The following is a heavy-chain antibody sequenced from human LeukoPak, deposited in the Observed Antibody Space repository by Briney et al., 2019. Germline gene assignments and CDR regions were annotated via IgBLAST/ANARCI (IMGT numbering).Heavy chain of an antibody. Sequence: ASVKVSCKASGYTFTSYGISWVRQAPGQGLEWMGWINVYNGNTHYAQKVQGRVTMTTDTSTSTAYMGLRSLRSDDTAVYYCAGVGYRYDCVPGGFDFWGQGTLVTVSS. V-gene: IGHV1-18*01. J-gene: IGHJ4*02. CDR3: AGVGYRYDCVPGGFDF. CDR1: GYTFTSYG. D-gene: IGHD5-18*01. CDR2: INVYNGNT.